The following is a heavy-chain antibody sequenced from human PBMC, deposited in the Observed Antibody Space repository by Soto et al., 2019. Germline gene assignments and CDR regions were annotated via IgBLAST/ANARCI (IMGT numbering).Heavy chain of an antibody. CDR2: ISSSSSYT. V-gene: IGHV3-11*03. Sequence: GGSLRLSCAASGFTFSDYYMSWIRQAPGKGLEWVSYISSSSSYTNYADSVKGRFTISRDNAKNSLYLQMNSLRAEDTAVYYCAEGGGAAAGTFDYWGQGTLVTVSS. CDR3: AEGGGAAAGTFDY. D-gene: IGHD6-13*01. J-gene: IGHJ4*02. CDR1: GFTFSDYY.